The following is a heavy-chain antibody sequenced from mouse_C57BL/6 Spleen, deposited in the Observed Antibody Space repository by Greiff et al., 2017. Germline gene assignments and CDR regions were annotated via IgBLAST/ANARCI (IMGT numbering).Heavy chain of an antibody. CDR3: ARGDGYYLWYFDV. J-gene: IGHJ1*03. D-gene: IGHD2-3*01. CDR2: ISYDGSN. CDR1: GYSITSGYY. V-gene: IGHV3-6*01. Sequence: EVKLQESGPGLVKPSQSLSLTCSVTGYSITSGYYWNWIRQFPGNKLEWMGYISYDGSNNYNPSLKNRISITRDTSKNQFFLKLNSVTTEDTATYYCARGDGYYLWYFDVWGTGTTVTVSS.